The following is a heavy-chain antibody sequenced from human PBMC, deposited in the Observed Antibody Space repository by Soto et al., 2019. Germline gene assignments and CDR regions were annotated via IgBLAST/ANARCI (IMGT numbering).Heavy chain of an antibody. CDR2: IIPIFGTA. D-gene: IGHD3-22*01. J-gene: IGHJ6*02. V-gene: IGHV1-69*01. Sequence: QVQPVQSGAEVKKPGSSVKVSCKASGGTFSSYAISWVRQAPGQGLEWMGGIIPIFGTANYAQKFQGRVTITADESTSTAYMELSSLRSEDTAVYYCAKGRRSYYYDSSGYPYGMDVWGQGTTVTVSS. CDR1: GGTFSSYA. CDR3: AKGRRSYYYDSSGYPYGMDV.